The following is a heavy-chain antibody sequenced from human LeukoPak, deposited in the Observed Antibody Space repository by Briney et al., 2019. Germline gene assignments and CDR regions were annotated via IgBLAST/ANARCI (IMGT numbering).Heavy chain of an antibody. CDR3: ARVNAAEVLRYFDWLFKTRNWFDP. J-gene: IGHJ5*02. CDR2: IIPIFGTA. Sequence: ASVKVSCKASGYTFTVYYMHWVRQAPGQGLEWMGGIIPIFGTANYAQKFQGRVTITADKSTSTAYMELSSLRSEDTAVYYCARVNAAEVLRYFDWLFKTRNWFDPWGQGTLVTVSS. D-gene: IGHD3-9*01. CDR1: GYTFTVYY. V-gene: IGHV1-69*06.